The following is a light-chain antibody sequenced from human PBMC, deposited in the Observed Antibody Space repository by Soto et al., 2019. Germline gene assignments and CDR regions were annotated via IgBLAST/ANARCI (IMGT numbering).Light chain of an antibody. V-gene: IGLV2-14*01. J-gene: IGLJ2*01. Sequence: QSALTQPASVSGSPGQSITISCTGTSSDVGGYNYVSWYQQHPGKAPKLMIYDVSNRPSGVSNRFSGSKSGNTASLTFSGLQAEDEADYYCSSYTSSSTLVVFGGGTKVTV. CDR1: SSDVGGYNY. CDR2: DVS. CDR3: SSYTSSSTLVV.